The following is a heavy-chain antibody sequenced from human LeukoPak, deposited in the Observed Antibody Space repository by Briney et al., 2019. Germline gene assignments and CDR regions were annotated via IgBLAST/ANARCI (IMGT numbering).Heavy chain of an antibody. J-gene: IGHJ4*02. CDR2: ISGSGGST. D-gene: IGHD1-26*01. Sequence: GGSLRLSCAASGFTFSSYAMSWVRQAPGKGLEWVSAISGSGGSTYYADSVKGRFTISRDNSKNTLYLQMNSLRAEDTAVYYCAKRYSGTSGLYNFDYWGQGTLVTVSS. CDR3: AKRYSGTSGLYNFDY. V-gene: IGHV3-23*01. CDR1: GFTFSSYA.